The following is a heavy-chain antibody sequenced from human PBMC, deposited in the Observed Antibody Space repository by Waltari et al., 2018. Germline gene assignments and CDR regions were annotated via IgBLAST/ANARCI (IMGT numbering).Heavy chain of an antibody. J-gene: IGHJ5*02. CDR2: ISVSGDST. V-gene: IGHV3-23*01. CDR3: AKDRTEADGDYEESWFDP. Sequence: EVQLLESGGGLVQPGGSLRLSCAASGFTFSSYAMSWVRQAPGKGLEWVSGISVSGDSTYYADSVKGRFTISRDNSKNTLYLQMNSLRAEDTAVYYCAKDRTEADGDYEESWFDPWGQGTLVTASS. D-gene: IGHD4-17*01. CDR1: GFTFSSYA.